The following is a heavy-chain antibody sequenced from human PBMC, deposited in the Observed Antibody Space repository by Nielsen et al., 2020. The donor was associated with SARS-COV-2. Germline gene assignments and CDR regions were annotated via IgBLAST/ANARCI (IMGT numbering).Heavy chain of an antibody. CDR2: IYYSGST. Sequence: SETLSLTCTVSGGSISSYYWSWIRQPPGKGLEWIGYIYYSGSTNYNPSLKSRVTISVDTSKNQFSLKLSSVTAADTAVYYCARGGYCSGGSCYPYAYYYYGMDVWGQGTTVTVSS. CDR3: ARGGYCSGGSCYPYAYYYYGMDV. J-gene: IGHJ6*02. D-gene: IGHD2-15*01. CDR1: GGSISSYY. V-gene: IGHV4-59*01.